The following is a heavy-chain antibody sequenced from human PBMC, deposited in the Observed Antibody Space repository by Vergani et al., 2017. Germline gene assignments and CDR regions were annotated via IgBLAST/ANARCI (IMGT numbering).Heavy chain of an antibody. V-gene: IGHV3-43D*03. CDR1: GFTFDDYA. Sequence: EVQLVESGGVVVQPGGSLRLSCAASGFTFDDYAMHWVRQAPGKGLEWVSLISWDGGSTYYADSVKGRFTISRDNSKNSLYLQMNSLRAEDTAVYYCAKVLAVAGTYGMDVWGQGTTVTVSS. D-gene: IGHD6-19*01. CDR2: ISWDGGST. J-gene: IGHJ6*02. CDR3: AKVLAVAGTYGMDV.